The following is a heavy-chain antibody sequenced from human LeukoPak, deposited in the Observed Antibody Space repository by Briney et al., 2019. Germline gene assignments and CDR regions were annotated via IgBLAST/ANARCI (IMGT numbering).Heavy chain of an antibody. J-gene: IGHJ6*02. CDR2: IIPIFGIA. Sequence: SVKFSCKASVGTFSSYAISWVRQAPGQGLEWMGRIIPIFGIANYAQKFQGRVTITADKSTSTAYMELSSLRSEDTAVYYCARDLGDGGSCCLWYYGMDVWGQGTTVTVSS. CDR1: VGTFSSYA. V-gene: IGHV1-69*04. D-gene: IGHD2-15*01. CDR3: ARDLGDGGSCCLWYYGMDV.